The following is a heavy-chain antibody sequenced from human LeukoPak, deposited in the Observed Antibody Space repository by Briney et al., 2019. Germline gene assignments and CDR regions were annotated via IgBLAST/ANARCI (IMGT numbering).Heavy chain of an antibody. D-gene: IGHD5-24*01. CDR2: IFYRATT. CDR3: ARGRGAYIWDY. J-gene: IGHJ4*01. CDR1: GGSISSGTNY. V-gene: IGHV4-39*02. Sequence: ASESLSLTCTVSGGSISSGTNYWGWIRQSPGKGLEWIATIFYRATTYYSPSLTSPVTIPADTSKNHFSRRLTSVTATETSMYFCARGRGAYIWDYWGHGTPGTVSS.